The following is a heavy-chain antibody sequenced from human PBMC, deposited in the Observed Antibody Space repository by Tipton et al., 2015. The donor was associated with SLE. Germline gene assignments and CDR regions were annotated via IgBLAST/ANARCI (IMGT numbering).Heavy chain of an antibody. CDR1: GGSISSYY. V-gene: IGHV4-59*12. D-gene: IGHD2-21*02. Sequence: TLSLTCTVSGGSISSYYWSWIRQPPGKGLEWIGYIYYSGSTNYNPSLKSRVTISVDTSKNQFSLKLSSVTAADTAVHYCARSNIVVVTAPYFDYWGQGTLVTVSS. CDR2: IYYSGST. CDR3: ARSNIVVVTAPYFDY. J-gene: IGHJ4*02.